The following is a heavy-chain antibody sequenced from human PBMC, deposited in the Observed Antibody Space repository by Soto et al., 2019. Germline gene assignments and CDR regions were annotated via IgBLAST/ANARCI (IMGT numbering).Heavy chain of an antibody. CDR2: IYYSGST. D-gene: IGHD4-17*01. CDR3: ARLRPTVTTAGSSYYFDY. CDR1: GGSFSGYY. Sequence: SETLSLTCAVYGGSFSGYYWSWIRQPPGKGLEWIGSIYYSGSTYYNPSLKSRVTISVDTSKNQFSLKLSSVTAADTAVYYCARLRPTVTTAGSSYYFDYWGQGTLVTVSS. V-gene: IGHV4-34*01. J-gene: IGHJ4*02.